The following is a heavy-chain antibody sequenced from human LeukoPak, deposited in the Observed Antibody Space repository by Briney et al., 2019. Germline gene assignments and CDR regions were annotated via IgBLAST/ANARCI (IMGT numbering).Heavy chain of an antibody. D-gene: IGHD4-23*01. CDR3: AHPSYGGNVDY. CDR2: MSHDGSDK. J-gene: IGHJ4*02. V-gene: IGHV3-30*03. Sequence: GRSLRLSCAASGFTFSSFDMHWVRQAPGKGLEWVAVMSHDGSDKYCADSVKGRFTISRDNSKNTLYLQMNSLRAEDTAVYYCAHPSYGGNVDYWGQGTLVTVSS. CDR1: GFTFSSFD.